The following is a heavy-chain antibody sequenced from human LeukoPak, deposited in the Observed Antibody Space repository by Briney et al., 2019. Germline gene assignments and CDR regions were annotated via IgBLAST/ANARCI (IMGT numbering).Heavy chain of an antibody. D-gene: IGHD4-23*01. CDR3: ARAPFTPTVVTLWGPRGDY. CDR2: ISAYNGNT. V-gene: IGHV1-18*01. CDR1: GYTFTSYG. Sequence: ASVKVSCKASGYTFTSYGISWVRQAPGQGLEWMGWISAYNGNTNYAQKLQGRVTMTTDTSTSTAYMELRSLRSDDTAVYYCARAPFTPTVVTLWGPRGDYWGQGTLVTVSS. J-gene: IGHJ4*02.